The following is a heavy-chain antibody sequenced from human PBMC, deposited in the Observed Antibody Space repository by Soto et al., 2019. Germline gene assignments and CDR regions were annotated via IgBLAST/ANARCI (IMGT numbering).Heavy chain of an antibody. CDR3: GRRPKSGSFHYYGVDV. D-gene: IGHD1-26*01. Sequence: TLSLTCTVSGGSIRSSSYYWDWIRQPPGKGLEWIGHIYYTGSTYYIPSLKSRVTISIDTSKNQFSLKLSSVTATDTAVYYCGRRPKSGSFHYYGVDVWGQGTTVTVSS. CDR1: GGSIRSSSYY. CDR2: IYYTGST. J-gene: IGHJ6*02. V-gene: IGHV4-39*01.